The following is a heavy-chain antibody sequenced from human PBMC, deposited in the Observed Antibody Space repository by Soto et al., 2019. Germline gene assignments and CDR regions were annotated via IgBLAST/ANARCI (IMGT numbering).Heavy chain of an antibody. J-gene: IGHJ6*02. V-gene: IGHV1-2*04. CDR2: INPNSGGT. CDR3: ARTPADGYNYLDYYYGMDV. D-gene: IGHD5-12*01. CDR1: GYTFTGYY. Sequence: EASVKVSCKASGYTFTGYYMHWVRQAPGQGLEWMGWINPNSGGTNYAQKFQGWVTMTRDTSISTAYMELSRLRSDDTAVYYCARTPADGYNYLDYYYGMDVRGQGTTVTVSS.